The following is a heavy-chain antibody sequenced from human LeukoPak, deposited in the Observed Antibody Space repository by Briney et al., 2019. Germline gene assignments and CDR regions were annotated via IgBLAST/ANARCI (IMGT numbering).Heavy chain of an antibody. CDR2: IYASGST. CDR3: ARDHPTPTTGYMDV. CDR1: GGSISSGNYY. Sequence: SETLSLTCTVSGGSISSGNYYWSWIRQLAGKGLEWIGRIYASGSTNYNPSFKSRVTISADTSKNQFSLKLSSVTAADTAIYYCARDHPTPTTGYMDVWGKGTTVTVPS. V-gene: IGHV4-61*02. D-gene: IGHD1-26*01. J-gene: IGHJ6*03.